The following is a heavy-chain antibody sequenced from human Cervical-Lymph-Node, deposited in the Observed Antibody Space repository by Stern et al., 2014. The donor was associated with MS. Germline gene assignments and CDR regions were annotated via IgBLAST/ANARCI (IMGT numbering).Heavy chain of an antibody. CDR2: ISGSGSTL. CDR1: AFTFSDYY. J-gene: IGHJ5*02. D-gene: IGHD6-13*01. CDR3: ARTSGSAIAAGALDL. Sequence: MQLVESGGGLVKPGGSLRLSCTASAFTFSDYYMTWLRQAPGKGLEWIAYISGSGSTLFYADSVRGRFTISRDNAKNSLYLQMNSLRAEDTAIYYCARTSGSAIAAGALDLWGRGTLVTVSS. V-gene: IGHV3-11*01.